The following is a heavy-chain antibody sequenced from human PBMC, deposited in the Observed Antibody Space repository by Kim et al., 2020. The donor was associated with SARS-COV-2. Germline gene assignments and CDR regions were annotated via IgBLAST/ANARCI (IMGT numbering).Heavy chain of an antibody. V-gene: IGHV4-59*01. CDR3: ATKRADSSGFIES. Sequence: NHKPSPKSRVTISLDTSNRQFSLKLNSVIAADTAVYYCATKRADSSGFIESWGQGTLVTVSS. J-gene: IGHJ4*02. D-gene: IGHD3-22*01.